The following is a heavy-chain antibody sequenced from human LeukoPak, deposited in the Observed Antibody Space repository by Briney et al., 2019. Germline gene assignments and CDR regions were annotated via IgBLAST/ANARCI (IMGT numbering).Heavy chain of an antibody. V-gene: IGHV3-49*04. CDR3: TRTFGYYYFYMDV. D-gene: IGHD3-16*01. CDR2: IRTEAYDGAT. CDR1: GFTFGDYA. Sequence: GGSLRLSCAASGFTFGDYAMSWVRQAPGKGWEWVGFIRTEAYDGATDYGASVKGRFTISRDDSKNIAYLQMNSLNTEDTAVYYCTRTFGYYYFYMDVWGKGTTVIVSS. J-gene: IGHJ6*03.